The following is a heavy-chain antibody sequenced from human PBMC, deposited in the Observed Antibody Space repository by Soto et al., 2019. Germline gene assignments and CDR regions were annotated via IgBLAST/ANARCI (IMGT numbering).Heavy chain of an antibody. CDR2: IIPIFGTA. Sequence: ASVKVSCKASGGTFSSYAISWVRQAPGQGLEWMGGIIPIFGTANYAQKFQGRVTITADESTSTAYMELSSLRSEDTAVYYCARDSSGYYPGSYYYYGMDVWGQGTTVTGSS. D-gene: IGHD3-22*01. V-gene: IGHV1-69*13. J-gene: IGHJ6*02. CDR1: GGTFSSYA. CDR3: ARDSSGYYPGSYYYYGMDV.